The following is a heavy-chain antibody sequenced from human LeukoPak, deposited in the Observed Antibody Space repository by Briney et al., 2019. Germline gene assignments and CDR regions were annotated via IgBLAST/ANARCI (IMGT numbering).Heavy chain of an antibody. CDR3: ARDHLSVEMATITFDY. J-gene: IGHJ4*02. D-gene: IGHD5-24*01. V-gene: IGHV1-18*01. Sequence: GASVTVSCKASGYTFTNYGISWVRQAPGQGLEWMGWISAYNGNTNYAQKLQGRVTITTDTSTSTAYMELRSLRSDDTAVYYCARDHLSVEMATITFDYWGQGTLVTVSS. CDR2: ISAYNGNT. CDR1: GYTFTNYG.